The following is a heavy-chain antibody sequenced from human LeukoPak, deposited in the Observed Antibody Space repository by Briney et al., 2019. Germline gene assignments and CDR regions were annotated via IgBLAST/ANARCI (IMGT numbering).Heavy chain of an antibody. CDR3: AREVIFGVLRAGWKGFDY. Sequence: ASVKVSCKASGYTFTGYYMHWVRQAPGQGLEWMGRINPNSGGTNYAQKFQGRVTMTRDTSISTAYMELSRLRSDDTAVYYCAREVIFGVLRAGWKGFDYWGQGTLVTVSS. J-gene: IGHJ4*02. V-gene: IGHV1-2*06. CDR1: GYTFTGYY. CDR2: INPNSGGT. D-gene: IGHD3-3*01.